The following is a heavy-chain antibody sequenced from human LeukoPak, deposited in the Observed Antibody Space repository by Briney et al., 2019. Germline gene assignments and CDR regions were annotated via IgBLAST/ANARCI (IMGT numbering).Heavy chain of an antibody. J-gene: IGHJ4*02. CDR2: ILSSGIT. CDR3: AGSRGRKVTPFYY. V-gene: IGHV4-4*09. D-gene: IGHD3-10*01. Sequence: SGTLSHTRTVSGGSLSTYYWSWIPQPPRKRPGWIGYILSSGITDHNPPLQRRVTLPLPTSNNQFPLNSNSVTAEHTARHYFAGSRGRKVTPFYYWGQGILVTVSS. CDR1: GGSLSTYY.